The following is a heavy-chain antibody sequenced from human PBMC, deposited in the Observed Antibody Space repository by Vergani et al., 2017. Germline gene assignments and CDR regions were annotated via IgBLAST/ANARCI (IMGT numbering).Heavy chain of an antibody. CDR3: AHRPGYCSGGSCYSGTYYFDY. CDR1: GFSLSTSGVG. V-gene: IGHV2-5*01. D-gene: IGHD2-15*01. CDR2: IYWNDDK. Sequence: QITLKESGPTLVKPTQTLTLTCTFSGFSLSTSGVGVGWIRQPPGKALEWLALIYWNDDKRYSPSLKSRLTITKDTSKNQAVLTMTNMDPVDTATYYCAHRPGYCSGGSCYSGTYYFDYWGQGTLVTVSS. J-gene: IGHJ4*02.